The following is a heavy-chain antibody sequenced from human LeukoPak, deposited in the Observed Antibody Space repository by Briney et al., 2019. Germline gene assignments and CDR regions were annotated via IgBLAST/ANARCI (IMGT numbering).Heavy chain of an antibody. D-gene: IGHD3-10*01. CDR1: GFTFSSYW. CDR2: INQDESEK. CDR3: AKGGAVSSKSITMIRGTRRYYYYMDV. Sequence: PGGSLRLSCAASGFTFSSYWMTWVRQAPGKGLEWVANINQDESEKYYVDSVKGRFTISRDNAKNSLYLQMNSLRAEDTAVYYCAKGGAVSSKSITMIRGTRRYYYYMDVWGKGTTVTISS. J-gene: IGHJ6*03. V-gene: IGHV3-7*03.